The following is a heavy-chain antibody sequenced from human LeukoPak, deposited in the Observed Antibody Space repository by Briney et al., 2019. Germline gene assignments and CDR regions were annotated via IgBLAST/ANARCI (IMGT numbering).Heavy chain of an antibody. CDR2: INWDGSNT. J-gene: IGHJ6*02. CDR1: GFIFNDYV. D-gene: IGHD1-26*01. Sequence: QSGGSLRLSCAASGFIFNDYVMYWVRQAPGKGLEWVSLINWDGSNTNYADSVEGRFTISRNNDKNSLYLEMNSLRAEDTALYHCAKDRVALLRGSREYYGMDVWGQGTTVTVSS. V-gene: IGHV3-43D*03. CDR3: AKDRVALLRGSREYYGMDV.